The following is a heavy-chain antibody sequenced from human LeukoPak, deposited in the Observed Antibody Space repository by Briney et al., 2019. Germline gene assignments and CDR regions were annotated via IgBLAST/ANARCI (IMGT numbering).Heavy chain of an antibody. Sequence: GASVKVSCKASGYTFTSYAMHWVRQATGQRLEWMGWINAGNGNTKYSQKFQGRVTITRDTSASTAYMELSSLRSEDTAVYYCASGPMGTMIVLYGMDVWGQGTTVTVSS. J-gene: IGHJ6*02. D-gene: IGHD3-22*01. CDR1: GYTFTSYA. CDR3: ASGPMGTMIVLYGMDV. CDR2: INAGNGNT. V-gene: IGHV1-3*01.